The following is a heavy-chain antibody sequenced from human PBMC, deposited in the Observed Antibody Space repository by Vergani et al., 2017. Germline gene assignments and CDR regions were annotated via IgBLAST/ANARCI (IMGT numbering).Heavy chain of an antibody. CDR1: GGSISSYY. D-gene: IGHD1-26*01. J-gene: IGHJ2*01. V-gene: IGHV4-59*08. Sequence: QVQLQESGPGLVKPSETLSLTCTVSGGSISSYYWSWIRQPPGKGLEWIGYIYYSGSTNYTPSLKSRVTISVDTSKNRFSLKLSSVTAADTAVYYCARPKYSGSYYRHWYFDLWGRGTLVTVSS. CDR3: ARPKYSGSYYRHWYFDL. CDR2: IYYSGST.